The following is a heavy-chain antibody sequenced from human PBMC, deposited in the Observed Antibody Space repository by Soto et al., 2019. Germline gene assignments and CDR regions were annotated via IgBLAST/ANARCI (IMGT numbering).Heavy chain of an antibody. CDR3: AKDRAIRPGSDFDY. CDR2: ISGSGGST. J-gene: IGHJ4*02. CDR1: GFSFSNYA. V-gene: IGHV3-23*01. Sequence: PGGSLRLSYAPSGFSFSNYAMTSVRQAPGKGLEWVTAISGSGGSTYYADSVKGRFTISRDNSKNTLYLRMNSLRAEDTAVFYCAKDRAIRPGSDFDYWGQVTQVTVCS. D-gene: IGHD3-9*01.